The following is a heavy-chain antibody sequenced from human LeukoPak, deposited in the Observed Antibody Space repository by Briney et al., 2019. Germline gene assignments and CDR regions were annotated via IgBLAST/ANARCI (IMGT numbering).Heavy chain of an antibody. Sequence: GGSLRLSCAASGFIFNNYGLIWVRQAPGKGLEWVSAISNDGGGTQYADFVEGRFTISRDNPKNTLFLQMNSLRAEDTAVYYCAARFDYWGQGTLVTVSS. CDR3: AARFDY. CDR1: GFIFNNYG. CDR2: ISNDGGGT. V-gene: IGHV3-23*01. J-gene: IGHJ4*02.